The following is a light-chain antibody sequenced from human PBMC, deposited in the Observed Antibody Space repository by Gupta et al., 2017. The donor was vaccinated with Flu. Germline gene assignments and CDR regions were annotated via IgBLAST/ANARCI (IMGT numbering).Light chain of an antibody. V-gene: IGLV2-11*03. CDR1: SSDVGNYDY. Sequence: SVTISCTGGSSDVGNYDYVSWYQQHPGKAPKLMIYGVTERPSGVPERFSGSKSGKTASLTISGLQAEDEASYYCCSYAGTFTFVFGGGTKLTVL. CDR3: CSYAGTFTFV. CDR2: GVT. J-gene: IGLJ2*01.